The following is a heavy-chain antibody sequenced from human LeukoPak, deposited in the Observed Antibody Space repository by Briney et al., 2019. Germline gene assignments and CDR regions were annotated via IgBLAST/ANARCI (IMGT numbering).Heavy chain of an antibody. CDR2: IYAGDSDT. J-gene: IGHJ4*02. CDR3: ARGRGRSLDWLLYGFDS. CDR1: GYSFTTYW. Sequence: GESLKISCKGSGYSFTTYWIGWVRQMPGKGLEWMGIIYAGDSDTRYSPSFQGQVTISADKSISTAYLQWSSLKASDTAMYYCARGRGRSLDWLLYGFDSWGQGTLVTVSS. D-gene: IGHD3-9*01. V-gene: IGHV5-51*01.